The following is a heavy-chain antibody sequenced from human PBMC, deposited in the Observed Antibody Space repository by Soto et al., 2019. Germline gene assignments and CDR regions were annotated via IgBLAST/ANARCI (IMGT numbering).Heavy chain of an antibody. D-gene: IGHD3-3*01. CDR3: ARDMGDDFWSCYRYYSDY. CDR2: ISSSSSYI. J-gene: IGHJ4*02. CDR1: GFTFSSYS. V-gene: IGHV3-21*01. Sequence: EVQLVESGGGLVKPGGSLRLSCAASGFTFSSYSMNWVRQAPGKGLEWVSSISSSSSYIYYADSVKGRFTISRDNAKNSLYLQMNSLRAEDTAVYYCARDMGDDFWSCYRYYSDYWGQGTLVTVSS.